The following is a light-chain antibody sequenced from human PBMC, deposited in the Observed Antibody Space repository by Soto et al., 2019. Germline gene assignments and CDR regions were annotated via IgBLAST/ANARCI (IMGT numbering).Light chain of an antibody. CDR3: QQYNNWPPWT. Sequence: EIVMTQSPSTLSVSPLERSTLSCRASQSVSSNLAWYQQKSGQAPRLLIYGASTGATGIPARFSGSGSGTEFTLTISSLQSEDFAVYYCQQYNNWPPWTFGQGTKVDIK. V-gene: IGKV3-15*01. J-gene: IGKJ1*01. CDR2: GAS. CDR1: QSVSSN.